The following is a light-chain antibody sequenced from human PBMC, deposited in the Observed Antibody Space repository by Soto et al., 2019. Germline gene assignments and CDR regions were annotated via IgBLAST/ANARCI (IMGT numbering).Light chain of an antibody. V-gene: IGKV3-15*01. Sequence: PGERATLSCRASQSVRSYLAWYQHKPGQPPRLLIYGASTRATGIPARFSGSGSGTEFTLTISSLQSEDFALYYCQHTLKWPPTFGQGTKVDIK. CDR1: QSVRSY. CDR2: GAS. J-gene: IGKJ1*01. CDR3: QHTLKWPPT.